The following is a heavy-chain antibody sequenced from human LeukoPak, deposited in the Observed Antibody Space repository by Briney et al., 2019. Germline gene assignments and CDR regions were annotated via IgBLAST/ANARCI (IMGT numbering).Heavy chain of an antibody. Sequence: PWASLRLSCAASGFTLSSYAMSWVRQAPGKGLEWVSAISGSGGSTYYADSVKGRFTISRDNSKNTLYLQMNSLRAEDTAVYYCAKGSSGLLYDYYYGMDVWGQGTTVTVSS. V-gene: IGHV3-23*01. J-gene: IGHJ6*02. CDR1: GFTLSSYA. CDR3: AKGSSGLLYDYYYGMDV. D-gene: IGHD3-3*01. CDR2: ISGSGGST.